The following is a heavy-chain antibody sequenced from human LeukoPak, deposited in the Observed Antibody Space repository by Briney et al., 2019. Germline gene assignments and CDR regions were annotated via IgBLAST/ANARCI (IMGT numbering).Heavy chain of an antibody. V-gene: IGHV4-34*01. D-gene: IGHD1-7*01. CDR1: GGSFSGYY. CDR2: INDSGRS. CDR3: ARGPRRYNWNYAFDY. Sequence: PSETLSLTCGVYGGSFSGYYWSWIRQPPGKGLEWIGEINDSGRSNYKSSLKSRVTISVGTSKNQFSLKLSSVTAADTAVYYCARGPRRYNWNYAFDYWGQGTLVTVSS. J-gene: IGHJ4*02.